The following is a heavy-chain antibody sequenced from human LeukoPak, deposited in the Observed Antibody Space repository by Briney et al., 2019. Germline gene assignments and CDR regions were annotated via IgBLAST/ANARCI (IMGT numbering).Heavy chain of an antibody. Sequence: GGSLRLSCAASGFTFSNYGMHWARQAPGKGLEWVALISNDGSNDYYGDSVEGRFTISRDNSKNTLYLQMNSLIPEDTAVYYCARAILTARGHFDYWGQGTLVTVSS. CDR3: ARAILTARGHFDY. J-gene: IGHJ4*02. V-gene: IGHV3-30*03. CDR2: ISNDGSND. D-gene: IGHD2-21*02. CDR1: GFTFSNYG.